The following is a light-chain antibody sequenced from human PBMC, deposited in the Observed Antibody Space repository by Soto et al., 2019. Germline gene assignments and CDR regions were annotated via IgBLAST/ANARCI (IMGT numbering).Light chain of an antibody. CDR3: QQYDGSPRT. V-gene: IGKV3-11*01. CDR1: QNIHNH. Sequence: EKLMSQSPATLSVSPGERVTLSCRASQNIHNHMSWFLQKPGQTPRLLIYDASNRATGIPARFSGSGSGTDFTLTISSLEPEDFAVYHCQQYDGSPRTFGQGTKVDIK. CDR2: DAS. J-gene: IGKJ1*01.